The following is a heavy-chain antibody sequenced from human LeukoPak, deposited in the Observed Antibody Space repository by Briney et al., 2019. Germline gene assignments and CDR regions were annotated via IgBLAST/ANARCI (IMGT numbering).Heavy chain of an antibody. CDR1: GFTFSSYW. CDR2: ISYDGSDK. V-gene: IGHV3-30*03. D-gene: IGHD2-21*02. J-gene: IGHJ4*02. CDR3: ARDVGGGDTFDY. Sequence: TGGSLRLSCAASGFTFSSYWMSWVRQAPGKGLEWVAVISYDGSDKYYADSVKGQFTISRDNSKNTLFLQMNSLRAEDTAVYFCARDVGGGDTFDYWGQGTLVTVSS.